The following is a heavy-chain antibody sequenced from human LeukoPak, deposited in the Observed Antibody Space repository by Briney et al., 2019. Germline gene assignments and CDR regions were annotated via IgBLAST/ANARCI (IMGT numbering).Heavy chain of an antibody. D-gene: IGHD3-3*01. CDR2: IKQDGSEK. CDR3: ARSPLITIFGVVTSYYMDV. J-gene: IGHJ6*03. Sequence: PGGSLRLSCAASGFTFSSYAMHWVRQAPGKGLEWVANIKQDGSEKYYVDSVKGRFTISRDNAKNSLYLQMNSLRAEDTAVYYCARSPLITIFGVVTSYYMDVWGKGTTVTVSS. V-gene: IGHV3-7*01. CDR1: GFTFSSYA.